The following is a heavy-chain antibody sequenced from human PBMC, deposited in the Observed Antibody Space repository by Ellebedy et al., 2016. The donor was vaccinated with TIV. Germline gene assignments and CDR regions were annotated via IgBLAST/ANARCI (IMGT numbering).Heavy chain of an antibody. CDR3: ARDRVHYAHFDY. J-gene: IGHJ4*02. V-gene: IGHV1-46*01. CDR2: INPSGGRT. CDR1: RYTFTSYY. Sequence: ASVKVSXKASRYTFTSYYMHWVRQAPGQGLEWMGIINPSGGRTSYAQKFQGRVTMTRDTSTSTVYMELSSLRAEDTAVYYCARDRVHYAHFDYWGQGTLVTVSS. D-gene: IGHD4-17*01.